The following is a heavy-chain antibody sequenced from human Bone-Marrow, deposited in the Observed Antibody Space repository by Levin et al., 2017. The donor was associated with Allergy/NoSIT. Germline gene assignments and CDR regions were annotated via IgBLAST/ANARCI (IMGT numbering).Heavy chain of an antibody. CDR1: GFTFSSYA. V-gene: IGHV3-23*01. CDR3: ARSSRGYGTFDY. D-gene: IGHD5-12*01. Sequence: GGSLRLSCAASGFTFSSYAMSWVRQAPGKGLEWVSAIYASADSIYYSDSVKGRFTISRDSSKNTLYLHMNSLRAEDTAVYYCARSSRGYGTFDYWGQGTLVTVSS. CDR2: IYASADSI. J-gene: IGHJ4*02.